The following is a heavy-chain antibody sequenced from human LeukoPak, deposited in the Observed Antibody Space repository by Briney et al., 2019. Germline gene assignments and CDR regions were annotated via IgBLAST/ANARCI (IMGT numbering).Heavy chain of an antibody. D-gene: IGHD1-14*01. Sequence: PGGTLRLTCAVSGISFNIHAMHWVRQAPGKGLEWVSSVGGGGDAHYADSVKGRFTVSRDDSKDTVYLQMNSLRSDDTAKYYCAKDATPRNAIWDYFDLWGQGALVTVSS. J-gene: IGHJ4*02. CDR3: AKDATPRNAIWDYFDL. CDR2: VGGGGDA. V-gene: IGHV3-23*01. CDR1: GISFNIHA.